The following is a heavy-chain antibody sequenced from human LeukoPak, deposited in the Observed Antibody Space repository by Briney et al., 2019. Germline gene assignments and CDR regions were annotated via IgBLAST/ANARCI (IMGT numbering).Heavy chain of an antibody. CDR2: IIPIFGTA. CDR3: AKTWRGRGYYGYGPSEYFYYMDV. J-gene: IGHJ6*03. V-gene: IGHV1-69*05. CDR1: GGTFSSNT. D-gene: IGHD3-10*01. Sequence: ASVKVSCKASGGTFSSNTISWVRQAPGQGLECMGGIIPIFGTANYAQKFQGRVTITRNTSISTAYMELSSLRSEDTAVYYCAKTWRGRGYYGYGPSEYFYYMDVWGKGTTVIVSS.